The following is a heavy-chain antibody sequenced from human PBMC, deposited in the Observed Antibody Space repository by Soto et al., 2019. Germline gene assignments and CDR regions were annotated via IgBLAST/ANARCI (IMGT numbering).Heavy chain of an antibody. CDR1: GDTVNSASYY. V-gene: IGHV4-61*01. CDR2: IYYSGST. D-gene: IGHD4-4*01. CDR3: ARVPLTTVTRLRFEC. Sequence: SETLSLTCTVSGDTVNSASYYWSWIRQPPGKGLEWIGYIYYSGSTDSNPSPKSRVTMSVHTSKNQVSLKLSSVTAADTAVYYCARVPLTTVTRLRFECWGQGALVTVSS. J-gene: IGHJ4*02.